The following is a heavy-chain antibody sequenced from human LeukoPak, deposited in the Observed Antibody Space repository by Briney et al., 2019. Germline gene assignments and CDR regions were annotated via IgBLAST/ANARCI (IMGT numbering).Heavy chain of an antibody. V-gene: IGHV3-48*03. CDR2: ISSSGSTI. CDR3: APPLVEMATIGSDY. CDR1: GFTLSSYE. J-gene: IGHJ4*02. Sequence: GGSLRLSCAASGFTLSSYEMNWVRQAPGKGLEWVSYISSSGSTIYYADSVKGRFTISRDNAKNSLYLQMNSLRAEDTAVYYCAPPLVEMATIGSDYWGQGTLVTVSS. D-gene: IGHD5-24*01.